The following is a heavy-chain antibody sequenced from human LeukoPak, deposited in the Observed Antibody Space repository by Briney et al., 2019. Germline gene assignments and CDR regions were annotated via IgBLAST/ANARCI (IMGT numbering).Heavy chain of an antibody. D-gene: IGHD2-15*01. CDR2: ISGSGGST. Sequence: GGSLRLSCAASGFTFSSYAMSWVRQAPGKGLEWVSAISGSGGSTYYADSVKGRLTISRDNSKNTLYLQMNSLRAEDTAVYYCAKAPLGYCSGGSCYSFGMDVWGQGTTVTVSS. V-gene: IGHV3-23*01. CDR1: GFTFSSYA. J-gene: IGHJ6*02. CDR3: AKAPLGYCSGGSCYSFGMDV.